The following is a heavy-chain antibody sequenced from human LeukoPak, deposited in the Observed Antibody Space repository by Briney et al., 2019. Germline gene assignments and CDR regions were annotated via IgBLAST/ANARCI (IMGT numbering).Heavy chain of an antibody. J-gene: IGHJ4*02. CDR1: GGSISSYY. CDR3: ARAGSSHHYFDY. CDR2: IYYSGST. V-gene: IGHV4-59*01. Sequence: PSETLSLTCTVSGGSISSYYWSWIRQPPGKGLEWIGYIYYSGSTNYNPSLKSRVTISVDTSKNQFSLKLSSVTAADTAVYYCARAGSSHHYFDYWGQGTLVTVSS. D-gene: IGHD1-26*01.